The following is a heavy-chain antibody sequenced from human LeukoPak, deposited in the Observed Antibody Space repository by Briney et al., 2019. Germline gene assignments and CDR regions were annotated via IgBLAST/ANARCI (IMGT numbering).Heavy chain of an antibody. V-gene: IGHV3-21*01. D-gene: IGHD3-22*01. CDR2: ISSSSSYI. Sequence: GGSLRLSCAASGFTFSSYSMNWVRQAPGKRLEWVSSISSSSSYIYYADSVKGRFTISRDNAKNSLYLQMNSLRAEDTAVYYCARDHQYYYDSSGYPSGYYYGMDVWGQGTTVTVSS. J-gene: IGHJ6*02. CDR3: ARDHQYYYDSSGYPSGYYYGMDV. CDR1: GFTFSSYS.